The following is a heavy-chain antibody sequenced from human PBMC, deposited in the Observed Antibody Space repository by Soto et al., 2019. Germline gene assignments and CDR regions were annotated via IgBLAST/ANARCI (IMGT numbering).Heavy chain of an antibody. V-gene: IGHV3-23*01. CDR2: ISGRGGST. CDR1: GFTFSSYA. D-gene: IGHD5-18*01. J-gene: IGHJ2*01. Sequence: EVQLLESGGGLVQPGGSLRLSCAASGFTFSSYAMSWVRQAPGKGLEWVSAISGRGGSTYYADSVKGRFTISRDNYKNALHLQMNSLRAEDTAVYYCAKDTAMVGGGYFDLWGRGTPVTVSS. CDR3: AKDTAMVGGGYFDL.